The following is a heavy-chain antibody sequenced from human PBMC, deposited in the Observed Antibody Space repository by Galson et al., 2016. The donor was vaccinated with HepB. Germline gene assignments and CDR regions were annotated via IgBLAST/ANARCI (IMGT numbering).Heavy chain of an antibody. Sequence: SCKASGYSFTSYGITWVRQAPGQGLEWMGWISPYNGNTLYAQKVEGRVTMTTNTSTRTVYMELRSLRSDDTAVYYCARDADCSSNINCYGDYFDSWGQGTLVTVSS. V-gene: IGHV1-18*01. CDR3: ARDADCSSNINCYGDYFDS. CDR1: GYSFTSYG. CDR2: ISPYNGNT. J-gene: IGHJ4*02. D-gene: IGHD2-2*01.